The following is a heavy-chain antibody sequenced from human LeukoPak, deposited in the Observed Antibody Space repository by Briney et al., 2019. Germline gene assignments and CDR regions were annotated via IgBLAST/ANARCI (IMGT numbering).Heavy chain of an antibody. Sequence: GGSLRLSCAASGFNLSSYWMHWVRQAPGKGLEWVSAISGSGGSTDYADSVKGRFTISRDNSKNTLYLEMNSLRAEDTAAYYCASKYYYHSSGFYLDVLDFWGQGTMVTVSS. CDR1: GFNLSSYW. CDR3: ASKYYYHSSGFYLDVLDF. D-gene: IGHD3-22*01. V-gene: IGHV3-23*01. J-gene: IGHJ3*01. CDR2: ISGSGGST.